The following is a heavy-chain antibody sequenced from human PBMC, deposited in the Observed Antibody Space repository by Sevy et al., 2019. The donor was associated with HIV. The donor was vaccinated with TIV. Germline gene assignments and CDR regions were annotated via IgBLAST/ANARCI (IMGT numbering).Heavy chain of an antibody. D-gene: IGHD2-21*02. V-gene: IGHV1-2*02. J-gene: IGHJ3*02. CDR1: GYSFTGYY. Sequence: ASVKVSCKASGYSFTGYYMNWVRQAPGQGLEWMGWINPNTSDPTCSEKFEGRVTMTRDSSLSTAYLELRGLRSDDTAVYYCARDFLAVTSIPSDAFDIWGPRDIGHRLL. CDR2: INPNTSDP. CDR3: ARDFLAVTSIPSDAFDI.